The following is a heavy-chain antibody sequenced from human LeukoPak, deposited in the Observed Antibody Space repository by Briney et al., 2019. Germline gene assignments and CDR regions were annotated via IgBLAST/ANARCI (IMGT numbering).Heavy chain of an antibody. CDR1: GFTFSSYS. D-gene: IGHD6-13*01. J-gene: IGHJ6*03. V-gene: IGHV3-48*01. CDR3: ARDRVAAGNFYYYYMDV. CDR2: ISSSSSTI. Sequence: GGSLRLSCAASGFTFSSYSMNWVRQAPGKGLEWVSYISSSSSTIYYADSVKGRFTISRDNAKNSLYLQMNSLRAEDTAVYYCARDRVAAGNFYYYYMDVWGKGTTVTVSS.